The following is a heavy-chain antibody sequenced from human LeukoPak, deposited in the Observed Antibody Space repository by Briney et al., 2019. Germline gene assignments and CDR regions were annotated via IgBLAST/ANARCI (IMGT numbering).Heavy chain of an antibody. J-gene: IGHJ3*02. V-gene: IGHV3-23*01. CDR2: ISASGDTT. Sequence: GGSLRLSCVASGFTYNTYAMTWVRQAPGEGMEWVSGISASGDTTYYADSVKGRFTVSRDNSKNTLFLQMNSLRAEDTAVYYCAKDFVGVIPDAFDIWGQGTMVTVSS. CDR1: GFTYNTYA. D-gene: IGHD3-10*01. CDR3: AKDFVGVIPDAFDI.